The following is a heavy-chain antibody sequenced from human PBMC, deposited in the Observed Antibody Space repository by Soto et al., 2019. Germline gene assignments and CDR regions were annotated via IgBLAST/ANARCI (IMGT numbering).Heavy chain of an antibody. V-gene: IGHV1-2*04. J-gene: IGHJ3*02. D-gene: IGHD6-19*01. CDR1: GYTFTGYY. CDR3: AIIAVAGYDAFDI. CDR2: INPNSGGT. Sequence: GDSVKVSCKASGYTFTGYYMHWVRQAPGQGLEWMGWINPNSGGTNYSQKFQGWVTMTRDTSISTAYMELSRLRSDDTAVYYCAIIAVAGYDAFDIWGQXTMVTVSS.